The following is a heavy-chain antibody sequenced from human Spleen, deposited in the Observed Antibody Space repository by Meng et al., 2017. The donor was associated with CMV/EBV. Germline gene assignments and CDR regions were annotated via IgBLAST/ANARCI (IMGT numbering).Heavy chain of an antibody. D-gene: IGHD2/OR15-2a*01. CDR2: IIPIFGTA. CDR3: AKSRSTTYNEYYWYGMDL. CDR1: GGTFSSYA. J-gene: IGHJ6*02. V-gene: IGHV1-69*06. Sequence: SVKVSCKASGGTFSSYAISWVRQAPGQGLEWMGGIIPIFGTANYAQKFQGRVTITADRSTRTAYMELSGLRSADTAVYYCAKSRSTTYNEYYWYGMDLWGQGTTVTVSS.